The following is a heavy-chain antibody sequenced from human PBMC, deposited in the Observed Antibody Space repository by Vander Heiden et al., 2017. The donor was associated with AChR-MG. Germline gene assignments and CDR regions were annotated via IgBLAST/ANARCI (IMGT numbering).Heavy chain of an antibody. Sequence: QVQLQESGPGLVKPTETLSLTCTAPGGSVSNYCWSWIRQPPGKGLEWIGYIYYSGSTNYTPSLKSRVTISVDTSKNQFSLKRSSVTAADTAVYYCARVGRAGTARFDPWGQGTLVTVSS. V-gene: IGHV4-59*02. D-gene: IGHD6-13*01. CDR1: GGSVSNYC. CDR2: IYYSGST. J-gene: IGHJ5*02. CDR3: ARVGRAGTARFDP.